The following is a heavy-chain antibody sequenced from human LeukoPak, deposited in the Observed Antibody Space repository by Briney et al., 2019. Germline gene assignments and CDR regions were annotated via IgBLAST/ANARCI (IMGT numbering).Heavy chain of an antibody. V-gene: IGHV3-30*18. CDR1: GFTFCSYG. J-gene: IGHJ4*02. D-gene: IGHD3-22*01. CDR3: AKAKPMGSSGYFDY. CDR2: ISYDGSNK. Sequence: GRSLRLSCAASGFTFCSYGMHWVRQAPGKGLEWVAVISYDGSNKYYADSVKGRFTISRDDSKNTLYLQMNSLRAEDTAVYYCAKAKPMGSSGYFDYWGQGTLVTVSS.